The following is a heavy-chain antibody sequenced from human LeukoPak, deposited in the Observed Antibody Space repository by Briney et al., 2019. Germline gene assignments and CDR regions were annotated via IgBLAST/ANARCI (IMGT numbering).Heavy chain of an antibody. J-gene: IGHJ5*02. V-gene: IGHV4-59*01. D-gene: IGHD4-17*01. CDR1: GGSISSYY. CDR3: ARDGVRSWFDP. Sequence: SETLSLTCTVSGGSISSYYWSWIRQPPGKGLEWIGYIYYSGSTNYNPSLKSRVTISVDTSKNQFSLKLSSVTAADTAVYYCARDGVRSWFDPWGQGTLATVSS. CDR2: IYYSGST.